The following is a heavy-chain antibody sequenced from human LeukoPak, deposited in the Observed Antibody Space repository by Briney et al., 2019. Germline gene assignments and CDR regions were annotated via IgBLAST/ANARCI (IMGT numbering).Heavy chain of an antibody. CDR3: ATYSGTYRDH. Sequence: GGSLRLSCAGSGFIFSSYNMNWVRQAPGKGLERVSSIRTAGKHIYYADSVRDRFAISRDDAKNSLYLQMNNLGVDDTAVYYCATYSGTYRDHWGQGTPVTVSP. J-gene: IGHJ4*02. V-gene: IGHV3-21*06. D-gene: IGHD1-26*01. CDR1: GFIFSSYN. CDR2: IRTAGKHI.